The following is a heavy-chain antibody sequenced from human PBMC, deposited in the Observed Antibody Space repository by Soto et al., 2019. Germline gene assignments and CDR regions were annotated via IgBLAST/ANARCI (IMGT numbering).Heavy chain of an antibody. J-gene: IGHJ4*02. Sequence: QVQLVESGGGVVQPGRSLRLSCAASGFTFREPAMHWVRQAPGKGLEWVALISYDGSYQNYPESVRGRFPISRDDSRSTLFLQMNSLRDEDTAVYYCVAEVGPRTFDNWGQGTLVTVSS. V-gene: IGHV3-30-3*01. CDR3: VAEVGPRTFDN. CDR2: ISYDGSYQ. D-gene: IGHD1-26*01. CDR1: GFTFREPA.